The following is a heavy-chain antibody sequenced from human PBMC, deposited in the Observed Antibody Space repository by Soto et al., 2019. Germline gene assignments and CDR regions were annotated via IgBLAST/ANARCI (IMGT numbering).Heavy chain of an antibody. J-gene: IGHJ4*02. CDR1: GYSFAGYW. V-gene: IGHV5-10-1*01. Sequence: PVESLKISCKGFGYSFAGYWITWVRQKPGKGLEWMGRIDPSDSQTYYSPSFRGHVTISATKSITTVFLQWSSLRASDTAMYYCARQIYDSDTGPNFQYYFDSWGQGTPVTSPQ. D-gene: IGHD3-22*01. CDR3: ARQIYDSDTGPNFQYYFDS. CDR2: IDPSDSQT.